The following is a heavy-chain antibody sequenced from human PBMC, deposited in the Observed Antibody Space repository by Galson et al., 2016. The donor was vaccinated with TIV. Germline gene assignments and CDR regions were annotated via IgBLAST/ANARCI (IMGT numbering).Heavy chain of an antibody. CDR2: ISNDGSIK. Sequence: SLRLSCAASGFTFSTYGMHWVRQAPGKGLEWVAVISNDGSIKDYADSVKGRFTISRDNSKNTLYLHMSSLRAEDTAVYYCARDMGGYFQRHKFDYWGQGTLVTVSS. V-gene: IGHV3-30*03. D-gene: IGHD1-26*01. J-gene: IGHJ4*02. CDR3: ARDMGGYFQRHKFDY. CDR1: GFTFSTYG.